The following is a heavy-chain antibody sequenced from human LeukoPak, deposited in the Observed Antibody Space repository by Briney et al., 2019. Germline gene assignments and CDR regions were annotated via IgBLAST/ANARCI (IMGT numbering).Heavy chain of an antibody. CDR1: GYTFTGYY. J-gene: IGHJ4*02. D-gene: IGHD3-10*01. V-gene: IGHV1-2*02. Sequence: EASVKVSCKASGYTFTGYYMHWVRQAPGQGPEWMGWINPNSDATNYAQKFQGRVTMTRDTSISTAYMELSRLRSDDTAVYYCARVRVAYFGSGSYYSLDYWGQGTLVTVSS. CDR3: ARVRVAYFGSGSYYSLDY. CDR2: INPNSDAT.